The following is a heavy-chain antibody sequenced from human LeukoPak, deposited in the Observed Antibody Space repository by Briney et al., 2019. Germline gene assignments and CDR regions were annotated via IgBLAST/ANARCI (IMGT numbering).Heavy chain of an antibody. CDR1: GFTFSSYA. J-gene: IGHJ3*02. V-gene: IGHV3-23*01. CDR2: ISGSGGST. Sequence: QPGGSLRLSCAASGFTFSSYAMSWVRQAPGKGLEWVSAISGSGGSTYYADSVKGRFTISRDNSKNTLYLRMNSLRAEDTAVYYCAKDFGLGYCSGGSCYSHPSLDAFDIWGQGTMVTVSS. D-gene: IGHD2-15*01. CDR3: AKDFGLGYCSGGSCYSHPSLDAFDI.